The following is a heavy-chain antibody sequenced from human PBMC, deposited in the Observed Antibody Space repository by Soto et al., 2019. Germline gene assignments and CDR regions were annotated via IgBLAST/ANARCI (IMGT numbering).Heavy chain of an antibody. V-gene: IGHV3-66*01. CDR1: GFTVSSKY. Sequence: PGGSLRLSCAASGFTVSSKYMSWVRQAPGKGLEWVSIIYSGGSTYYADSVKGRFTISRDNSKKTLDLQMNSLRAEDTAVYYCARVDVITMVRGVITVGAFDIWGQGTMVTVSS. CDR3: ARVDVITMVRGVITVGAFDI. J-gene: IGHJ3*02. CDR2: IYSGGST. D-gene: IGHD3-10*01.